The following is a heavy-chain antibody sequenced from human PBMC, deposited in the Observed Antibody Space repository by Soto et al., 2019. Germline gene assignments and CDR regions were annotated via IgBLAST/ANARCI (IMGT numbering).Heavy chain of an antibody. J-gene: IGHJ4*02. Sequence: SETLSLTCAVYGGSFSGYYWSWIRQPPGKGLEWIGEINHSGSTNYNPSLKSRITISVDTSKNQFSLKLSSVTAADMAVYYCARGKVVPAAISYFDYWGQGTLVTVSS. CDR2: INHSGST. V-gene: IGHV4-34*01. CDR3: ARGKVVPAAISYFDY. CDR1: GGSFSGYY. D-gene: IGHD2-2*01.